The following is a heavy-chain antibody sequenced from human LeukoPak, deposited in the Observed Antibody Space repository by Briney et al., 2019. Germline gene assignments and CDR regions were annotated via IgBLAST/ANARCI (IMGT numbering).Heavy chain of an antibody. Sequence: SETLSLTCTVSGGSISSGGYYWSWIRQPPGKGLEWIGYTYHSGSTYYNPSLKSRVTISVDRSKNQFSLKLSSVTAADTAVYYCARVGGATGAFDIWGQGTMVTVSS. D-gene: IGHD1-26*01. CDR1: GGSISSGGYY. CDR2: TYHSGST. J-gene: IGHJ3*02. V-gene: IGHV4-30-2*01. CDR3: ARVGGATGAFDI.